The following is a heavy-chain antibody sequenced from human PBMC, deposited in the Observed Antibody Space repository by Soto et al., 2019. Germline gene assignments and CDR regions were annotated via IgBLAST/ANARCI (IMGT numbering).Heavy chain of an antibody. Sequence: PSETLSLTCTVSGGSISRYYWSWIRQPPGKGLEWIGYIYYSGSTNYNPALKSRVTISVDTSKNQFSLKLSSVTAADTSVYYCAIVWGSSGYYFYFDYWGQGPLVTVSS. V-gene: IGHV4-59*01. D-gene: IGHD3-22*01. J-gene: IGHJ4*02. CDR3: AIVWGSSGYYFYFDY. CDR1: GGSISRYY. CDR2: IYYSGST.